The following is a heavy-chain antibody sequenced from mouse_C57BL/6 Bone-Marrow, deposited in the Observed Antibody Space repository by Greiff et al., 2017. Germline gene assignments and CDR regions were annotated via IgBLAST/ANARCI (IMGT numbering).Heavy chain of an antibody. CDR3: ARKDSSGYFAY. CDR2: ISYDGSN. D-gene: IGHD3-2*02. J-gene: IGHJ3*01. V-gene: IGHV3-6*01. Sequence: DVHLVESGPGLVKPSQSLSLTCSVTGYSITSGYYWNWIRQFPGNKLEWMGYISYDGSNNYNPSLKNRISITRDTSKNQFFLKLNSVTTEDTATYYCARKDSSGYFAYWGQGTLVTVSA. CDR1: GYSITSGYY.